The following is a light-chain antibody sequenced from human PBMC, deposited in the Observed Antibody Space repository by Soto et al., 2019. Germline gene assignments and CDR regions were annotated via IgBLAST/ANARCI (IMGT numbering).Light chain of an antibody. Sequence: DIQMTQSPSSLSASVGDRVTITCRASQSIGKHLNWYQQKPGKAPKFLIYAASNLQNGVPSRLRGSGYRTDFTLTVNSLQPEYFATYYCQQGYTSAITFGQGTRLDIK. CDR2: AAS. V-gene: IGKV1-39*01. CDR3: QQGYTSAIT. J-gene: IGKJ5*01. CDR1: QSIGKH.